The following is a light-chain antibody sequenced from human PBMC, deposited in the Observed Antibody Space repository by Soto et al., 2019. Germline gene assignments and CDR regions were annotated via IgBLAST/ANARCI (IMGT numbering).Light chain of an antibody. V-gene: IGKV3-20*01. CDR2: GAS. CDR1: QSVSSSY. J-gene: IGKJ1*01. Sequence: EIVLTQSPGTLSLSPGEKATLSCRASQSVSSSYLAWYQQKPGQTPRLLIYGASSRATGIPDRFSGSGSGTDFTLTISRLEPEAFAVYYCQQYDSSRTFGRGTKVEIK. CDR3: QQYDSSRT.